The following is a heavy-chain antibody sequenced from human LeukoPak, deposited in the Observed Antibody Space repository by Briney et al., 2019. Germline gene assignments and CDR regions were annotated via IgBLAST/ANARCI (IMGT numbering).Heavy chain of an antibody. D-gene: IGHD3-16*02. J-gene: IGHJ4*02. CDR3: ARLGRLRLGELSFKNVRFDY. V-gene: IGHV4-34*01. Sequence: SETLSLTCAVYGGSFSGYYWSWIRQPPGKGLEWIGEINHSGSTNYNPSLKSRVTISVDTSKNQFSLRLSSVTAADTAVYYCARLGRLRLGELSFKNVRFDYWGQGTLVTVSS. CDR1: GGSFSGYY. CDR2: INHSGST.